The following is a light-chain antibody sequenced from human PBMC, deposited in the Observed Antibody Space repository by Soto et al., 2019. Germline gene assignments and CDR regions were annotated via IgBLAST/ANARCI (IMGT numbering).Light chain of an antibody. CDR3: QQRYSIPLT. CDR1: QSISFY. J-gene: IGKJ4*01. Sequence: DIQMTQSPSSLSASVGDRVTITCRSSQSISFYLNCYQNKPGKDPNLLIFAASSLQSGVPSRFSGSGSGTDFNLTISSLQTEDFATYYCQQRYSIPLTFGGGTKVDIK. CDR2: AAS. V-gene: IGKV1-39*01.